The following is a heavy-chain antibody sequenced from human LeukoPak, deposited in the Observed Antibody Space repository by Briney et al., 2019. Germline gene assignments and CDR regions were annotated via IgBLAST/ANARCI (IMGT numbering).Heavy chain of an antibody. CDR1: GFTFSSYW. CDR2: INSDGSST. D-gene: IGHD3-10*01. CDR3: ARGPHYYGKSVAFDI. V-gene: IGHV3-74*01. Sequence: GGSLRLSCAASGFTFSSYWMHWVRQAPGKGLVWVSRINSDGSSTSYADSVKGRFTISSDNAKNTLYLQMNSLRAEDTAVYYCARGPHYYGKSVAFDIWGQGTMVTVSS. J-gene: IGHJ3*02.